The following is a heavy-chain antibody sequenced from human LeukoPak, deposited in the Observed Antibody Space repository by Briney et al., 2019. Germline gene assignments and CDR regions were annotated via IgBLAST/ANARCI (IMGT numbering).Heavy chain of an antibody. CDR1: GYTFITSG. CDR3: ARGIRGSSSFYYYYMDV. Sequence: ASVKVSCKASGYTFITSGITWVRQAPGHGLKWMGWISPFNGKTRFAEEFQDRLTMTRDTSISTAYMELSRLRSDDTAVYYCARGIRGSSSFYYYYMDVWGKGTTVTVSS. J-gene: IGHJ6*03. CDR2: ISPFNGKT. V-gene: IGHV1-18*01. D-gene: IGHD6-6*01.